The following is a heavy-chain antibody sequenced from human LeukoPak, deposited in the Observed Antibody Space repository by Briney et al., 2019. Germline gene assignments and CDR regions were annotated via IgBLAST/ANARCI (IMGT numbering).Heavy chain of an antibody. J-gene: IGHJ4*02. CDR1: GFTFSSYG. CDR3: GREDTVRDY. V-gene: IGHV3-7*01. D-gene: IGHD4-17*01. Sequence: GGSLRLSCAASGFTFSSYGMHWVRQAPGKGLEWVANIKQDGSEKYYVDSVRGRFTISRDNAKNSLYLQMDSLRAEDTAVYYCGREDTVRDYWGQGTLVTVSA. CDR2: IKQDGSEK.